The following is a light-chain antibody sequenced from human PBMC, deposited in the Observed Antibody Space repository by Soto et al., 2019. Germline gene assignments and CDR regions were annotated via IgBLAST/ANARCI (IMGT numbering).Light chain of an antibody. CDR3: SSYAGSNNLGV. V-gene: IGLV1-47*02. J-gene: IGLJ1*01. Sequence: QSVLTQPPSASGTPGQRVTISCSGSSSNIGSNYVYWYQQLPGTAPKLLIYSNNQRPSGVPDRFSGSKSGTSASLAVSGLQAEDEADYYCSSYAGSNNLGVFGTGTKVTVL. CDR1: SSNIGSNY. CDR2: SNN.